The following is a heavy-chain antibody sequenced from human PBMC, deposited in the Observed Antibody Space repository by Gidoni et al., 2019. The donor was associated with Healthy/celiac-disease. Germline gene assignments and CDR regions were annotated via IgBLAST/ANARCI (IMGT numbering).Heavy chain of an antibody. CDR3: ATRLQKPYYFDY. CDR1: GRSISSGGYY. CDR2: IYYSGST. D-gene: IGHD4-4*01. Sequence: QVQLQESGPGLVKPSQTLSLTCPVSGRSISSGGYYWSWIRQHPGKGLEWIGYIYYSGSTYYNPSLKSRVTISVDTSKNQFSLKLSSVTAADTAVYYCATRLQKPYYFDYWGQGTLVTVSS. J-gene: IGHJ4*02. V-gene: IGHV4-31*03.